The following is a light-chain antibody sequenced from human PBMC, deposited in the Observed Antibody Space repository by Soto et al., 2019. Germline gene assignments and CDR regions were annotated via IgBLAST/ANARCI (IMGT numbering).Light chain of an antibody. CDR3: QQTFSLLT. CDR2: GAS. V-gene: IGKV1-39*01. CDR1: QSISTF. J-gene: IGKJ4*01. Sequence: DIQMTQSPSSLSASVGDRVTITCRASQSISTFLNWYQQIPGKAPRLLIYGASSLQSGVPVRFSGSGSGTDFTLTISSLQPEDFAIYYCQQTFSLLTFGGGTKVEIK.